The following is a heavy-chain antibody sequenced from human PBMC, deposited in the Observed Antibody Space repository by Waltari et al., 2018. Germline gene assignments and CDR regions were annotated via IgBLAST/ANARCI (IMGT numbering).Heavy chain of an antibody. D-gene: IGHD3-10*01. CDR1: GGSFSGYY. Sequence: QVQLQQWGAGLLKPSETLSLTCAVSGGSFSGYYWSWIRQPPGKGLEWIGEINHSGRTNDNPSLKRGVTISVDTSKNQFSMKLSSVTAADTAVYYCARGGAYGSGTYRNYYYYGMDFWGQGTTVTGSS. CDR3: ARGGAYGSGTYRNYYYYGMDF. J-gene: IGHJ6*02. CDR2: INHSGRT. V-gene: IGHV4-34*01.